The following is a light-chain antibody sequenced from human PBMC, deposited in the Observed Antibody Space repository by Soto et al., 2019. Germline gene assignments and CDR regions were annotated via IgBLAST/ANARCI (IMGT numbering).Light chain of an antibody. V-gene: IGKV4-1*01. CDR3: QQCYSSPIT. CDR1: QSILSSSNNKNY. CDR2: WAS. J-gene: IGKJ5*01. Sequence: DIVMTQSPDSLALFLGGRATINCKSSQSILSSSNNKNYLVWYQQKPGHPPKLLISWASTRESGVPDRISGSGSGTDFTLTISSLQAEDVAVYYCQQCYSSPITFGQGTRLEIK.